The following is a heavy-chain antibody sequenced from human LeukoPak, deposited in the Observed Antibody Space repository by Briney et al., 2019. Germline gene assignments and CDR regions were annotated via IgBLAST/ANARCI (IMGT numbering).Heavy chain of an antibody. Sequence: ASMKVSCKASGYTSTSYGISWERHAPEQGHGWVGWISAYNGNTNYTQKLQGRVTLTTDTSTSTAYMALRSLRSDDTAVYYCARDRFEESSSAGSVSGYWGQGTLVTVSS. D-gene: IGHD6-6*01. J-gene: IGHJ4*02. V-gene: IGHV1-18*01. CDR3: ARDRFEESSSAGSVSGY. CDR2: ISAYNGNT. CDR1: GYTSTSYG.